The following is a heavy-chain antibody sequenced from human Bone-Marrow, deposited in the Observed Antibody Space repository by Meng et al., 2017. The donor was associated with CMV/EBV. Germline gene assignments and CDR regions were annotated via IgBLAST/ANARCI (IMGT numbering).Heavy chain of an antibody. CDR1: GFNFSSYR. CDR2: IKQDGSEK. CDR3: ARDFPDGSGSDRRSSNYYGCDV. Sequence: GESLKISCAASGFNFSSYRKSGVRQASGKGLEWVANIKQDGSEKYYVDSVKGRFTISRDNAKNSLYLQMNSLRAGDTAVYYCARDFPDGSGSDRRSSNYYGCDVWGQGTTVTVSS. J-gene: IGHJ6*02. D-gene: IGHD3-22*01. V-gene: IGHV3-7*03.